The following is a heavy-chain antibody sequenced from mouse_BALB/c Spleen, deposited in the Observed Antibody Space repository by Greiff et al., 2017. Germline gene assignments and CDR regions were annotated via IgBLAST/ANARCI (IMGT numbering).Heavy chain of an antibody. CDR1: GFTFSSYG. D-gene: IGHD2-1*01. Sequence: EVKLMESGGGLVQPGGSLKLSCAASGFTFSSYGMSWVRQTPDKRLELVATINSNGGSTYYPDSVKGRFTISRDNAKNTLYLQMSSLKSEDTAMYYCARVNYGNYERYFDVWGAGTTVTVSS. CDR2: INSNGGST. V-gene: IGHV5-6-3*01. J-gene: IGHJ1*01. CDR3: ARVNYGNYERYFDV.